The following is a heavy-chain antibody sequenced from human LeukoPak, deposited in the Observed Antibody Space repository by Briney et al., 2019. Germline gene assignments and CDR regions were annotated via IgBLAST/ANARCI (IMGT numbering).Heavy chain of an antibody. CDR1: GYTFTGYH. D-gene: IGHD5-18*01. J-gene: IGHJ6*02. CDR3: ARGKYSYGARRYYYGMDV. CDR2: INPNTGST. Sequence: ASVKVSCKASGYTFTGYHMHWVRQAPGQGLEWMGRINPNTGSTDYAQKFQGRVTMTRDTSISTAYMDLSRLRSDDTAVYYCARGKYSYGARRYYYGMDVWGQETTVTVSS. V-gene: IGHV1-2*06.